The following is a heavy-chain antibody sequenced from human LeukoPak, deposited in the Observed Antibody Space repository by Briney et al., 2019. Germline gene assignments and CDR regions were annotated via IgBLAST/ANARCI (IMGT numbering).Heavy chain of an antibody. CDR2: ISSSSSYI. D-gene: IGHD4-17*01. CDR3: ARGVGLRSPPFDY. V-gene: IGHV3-21*01. CDR1: GFTFSSYS. Sequence: GGSLRLSCAASGFTFSSYSMNWVRQAPGKGLEWVSSISSSSSYIYYADSVKGRFTISRDNAKNSLYLQMNSLRAEDTAVYYCARGVGLRSPPFDYWGQGTLVTVSS. J-gene: IGHJ4*02.